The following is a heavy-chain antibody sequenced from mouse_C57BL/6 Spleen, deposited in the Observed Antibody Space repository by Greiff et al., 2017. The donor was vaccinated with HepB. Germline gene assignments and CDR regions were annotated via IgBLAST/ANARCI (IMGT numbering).Heavy chain of an antibody. D-gene: IGHD1-1*01. V-gene: IGHV2-9-1*01. CDR2: IWTGGGT. CDR1: GFSLTSYA. Sequence: VQLVESGPGLVAPSQSLSITCTVSGFSLTSYAISWVRQPPGKGLEWLGVIWTGGGTNYNSALKSRLSISKDNSKSQVFLKMNSLQTDDTARYYCARDRYYYGSSPYYAMDYWGQGTSVTVSS. J-gene: IGHJ4*01. CDR3: ARDRYYYGSSPYYAMDY.